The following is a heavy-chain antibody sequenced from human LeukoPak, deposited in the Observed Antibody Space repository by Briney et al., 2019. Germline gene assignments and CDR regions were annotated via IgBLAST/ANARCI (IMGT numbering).Heavy chain of an antibody. CDR2: IKSKADGGTT. CDR3: AQFDVLSGYYSGFDV. V-gene: IGHV3-15*07. D-gene: IGHD3-3*01. CDR1: GFTFSNAW. Sequence: PGGSLRLSCAASGFTFSNAWMNWVRQAPGKGLEWVGRIKSKADGGTTDYAAPVKGRFTISRDDSKTTLYLQMNSLRAEDTAVYYCAQFDVLSGYYSGFDVWGQGTTVIVSS. J-gene: IGHJ6*02.